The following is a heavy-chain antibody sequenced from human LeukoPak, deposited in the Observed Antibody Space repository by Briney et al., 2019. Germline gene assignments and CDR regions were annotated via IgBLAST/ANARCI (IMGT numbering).Heavy chain of an antibody. CDR1: GYTFTSYG. CDR2: INPNSGGT. D-gene: IGHD3-10*01. CDR3: AREYYGSGTHFDY. J-gene: IGHJ4*02. Sequence: ASVKVSCKASGYTFTSYGISWVRQAPGQGLEWMGWINPNSGGTNYAQKFQGRVTMTRDTSISTAYMELSRLTSDDTAVYYCAREYYGSGTHFDYWGQGTLVTVSS. V-gene: IGHV1-2*02.